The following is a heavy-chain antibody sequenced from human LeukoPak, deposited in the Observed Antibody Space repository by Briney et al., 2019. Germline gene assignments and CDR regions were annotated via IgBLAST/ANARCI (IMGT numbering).Heavy chain of an antibody. CDR2: ISSSSSTI. D-gene: IGHD1-20*01. V-gene: IGHV3-48*04. CDR3: ARDHNWAFDY. J-gene: IGHJ4*02. Sequence: PGGSLRLSCAASGFTFSSYSMNWVRQAPGKGLEWVSYISSSSSTIYYADSVKGRFTISRDNAKNSLYLQMNSLRAEDTAVYYCARDHNWAFDYWGQGTLVTVSS. CDR1: GFTFSSYS.